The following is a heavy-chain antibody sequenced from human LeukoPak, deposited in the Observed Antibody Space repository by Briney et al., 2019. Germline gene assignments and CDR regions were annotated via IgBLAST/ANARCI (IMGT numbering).Heavy chain of an antibody. D-gene: IGHD2-21*01. V-gene: IGHV4-39*01. Sequence: SETLSLTCTVFGGSISSSDYYWGWIRQPPGKGLEWIGSIHYSGNTYCNPPLKSRVTFSVDTFKNQFSLKMSSVTAADTAVYYCARRLGQLQLLEYFDYWGQGTLVTVSS. CDR1: GGSISSSDYY. CDR2: IHYSGNT. CDR3: ARRLGQLQLLEYFDY. J-gene: IGHJ4*02.